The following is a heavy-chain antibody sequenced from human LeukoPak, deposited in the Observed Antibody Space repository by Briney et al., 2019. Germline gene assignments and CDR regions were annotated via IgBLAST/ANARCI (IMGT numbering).Heavy chain of an antibody. V-gene: IGHV4-30-4*01. J-gene: IGHJ2*01. CDR1: GGSISSDYY. Sequence: SQTLSLTCTVSGGSISSDYYWSWIRQPPGKGLEWIGHIYYSGRTYYNTSLKSRLIISVDTSKNQFSLKLSSVTAADTAVYYCASPRDPIVVVPAAHWYFDLWGRGTLVTVSS. D-gene: IGHD2-2*01. CDR2: IYYSGRT. CDR3: ASPRDPIVVVPAAHWYFDL.